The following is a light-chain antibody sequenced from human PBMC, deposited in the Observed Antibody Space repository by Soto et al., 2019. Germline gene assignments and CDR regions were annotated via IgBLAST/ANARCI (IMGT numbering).Light chain of an antibody. J-gene: IGLJ3*02. CDR3: QLWDSSSDWV. V-gene: IGLV3-21*04. Sequence: SYELTQPPSVSVAPGKTARITCGGNNIGSKSVHWYQQKPGQAPVLVIYYDSDRPSGIPERFSGSNSGNTATLTISRVEAGDEADYYCQLWDSSSDWVFGGGTKVTVL. CDR1: NIGSKS. CDR2: YDS.